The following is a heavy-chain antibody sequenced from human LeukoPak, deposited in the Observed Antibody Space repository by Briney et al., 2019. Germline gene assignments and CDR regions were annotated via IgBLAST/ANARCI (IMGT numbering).Heavy chain of an antibody. CDR2: TNHSGST. CDR3: ARAERRYYDSSGYYYRFFDY. J-gene: IGHJ4*02. D-gene: IGHD3-22*01. CDR1: GGSFSGYY. Sequence: SETLSLTCAVYGGSFSGYYWSWIRQPPGKGLEWIGETNHSGSTNYNPSLKSRVTISVDTSKNQFSLKLSSVTAADTAVYYCARAERRYYDSSGYYYRFFDYWGQGTLVTVSS. V-gene: IGHV4-34*01.